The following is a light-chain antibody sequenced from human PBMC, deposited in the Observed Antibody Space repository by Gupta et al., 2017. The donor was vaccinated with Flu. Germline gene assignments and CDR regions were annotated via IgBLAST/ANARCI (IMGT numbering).Light chain of an antibody. CDR2: VVS. J-gene: IGLJ3*02. CDR3: SSCAGSDNLWV. CDR1: SSAIGGYNY. V-gene: IGLV2-8*01. Sequence: VTIYWSGTSSAIGGYNYVYWYQHQPGNAPKLLIYVVSERPSGVPARFSGSKSGTTASLTVAGLQAEDEADYFCSSCAGSDNLWVFGGGTRLTVL.